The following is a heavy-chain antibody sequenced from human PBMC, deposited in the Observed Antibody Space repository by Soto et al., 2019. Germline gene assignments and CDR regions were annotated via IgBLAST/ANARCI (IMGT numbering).Heavy chain of an antibody. CDR3: ARTPSIAAHLDY. D-gene: IGHD6-6*01. Sequence: ASVKVSCKASGYTFTSYGISWVRQAPGQGLEWMGWISAYNGNTNYAQKLQGRVTITTDTYTSTAYMKLRSLRSDDTAVYYCARTPSIAAHLDYWGQGTLVTVSS. J-gene: IGHJ4*02. CDR2: ISAYNGNT. V-gene: IGHV1-18*01. CDR1: GYTFTSYG.